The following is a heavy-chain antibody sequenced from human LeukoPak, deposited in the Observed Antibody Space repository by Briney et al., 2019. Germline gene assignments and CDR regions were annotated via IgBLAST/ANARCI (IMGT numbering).Heavy chain of an antibody. CDR1: GFTVISNL. CDR2: IYSGGAT. D-gene: IGHD3-16*02. CDR3: ARGAYRISWPGIDY. Sequence: GGSLTLSCAASGFTVISNLMTWVRQSPGRGLEWLSSIYSGGATYYADSVKGRFTISRDHSNNSVSLQMTNLRVEDTAIYYCARGAYRISWPGIDYWGQGTLVTVSS. J-gene: IGHJ4*02. V-gene: IGHV3-53*01.